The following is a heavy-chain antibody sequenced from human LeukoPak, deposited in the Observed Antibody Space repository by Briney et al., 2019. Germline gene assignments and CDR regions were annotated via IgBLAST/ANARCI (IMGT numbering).Heavy chain of an antibody. CDR1: GYTFTAYY. CDR3: ARVDSGHDYGPS. Sequence: ASVKVSCKASGYTFTAYYMHWVRQDPGQGLEWMGRINPNSGDTDYAQKFQGRVIMTRDTSISTAYMEVSRLRSDDTAVYYCARVDSGHDYGPSWGQGTTVTVSS. CDR2: INPNSGDT. D-gene: IGHD5-12*01. V-gene: IGHV1-2*06. J-gene: IGHJ3*01.